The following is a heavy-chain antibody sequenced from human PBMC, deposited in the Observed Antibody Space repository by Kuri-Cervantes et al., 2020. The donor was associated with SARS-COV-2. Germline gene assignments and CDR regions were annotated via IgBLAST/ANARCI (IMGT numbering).Heavy chain of an antibody. CDR1: GFTFSSYA. Sequence: GGSLRLSCSASGFTFSSYAMHWVRQAPGKGLEYVSAISSNGGSTYYADSVKGRFTISRDNSKNTLCLQMNSLRAEDTAVYYCATDRVRVVTHNFDYWGQGTLVTVSS. J-gene: IGHJ4*02. CDR2: ISSNGGST. D-gene: IGHD3-10*01. V-gene: IGHV3-64*04. CDR3: ATDRVRVVTHNFDY.